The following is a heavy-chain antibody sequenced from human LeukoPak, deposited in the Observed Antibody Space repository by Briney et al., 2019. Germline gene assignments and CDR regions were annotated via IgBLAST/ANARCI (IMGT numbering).Heavy chain of an antibody. Sequence: PGRSLRLSCAASGFTFSSYGLHWVRQAPGKGLEWVAVISYDGSNKYYADSVKGRFTISRDNSKNTLYLRMNSLRAEDTAVYYCARVKYDFWSGYSKLFDYWGQGTLVTVSS. CDR3: ARVKYDFWSGYSKLFDY. J-gene: IGHJ4*02. V-gene: IGHV3-30*03. D-gene: IGHD3-3*01. CDR2: ISYDGSNK. CDR1: GFTFSSYG.